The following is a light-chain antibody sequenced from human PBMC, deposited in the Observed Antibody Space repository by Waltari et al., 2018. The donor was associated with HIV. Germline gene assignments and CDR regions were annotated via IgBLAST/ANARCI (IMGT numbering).Light chain of an antibody. CDR2: EVS. CDR1: SSDVGSYNL. V-gene: IGLV2-23*02. Sequence: QPALTQPASVSGSPGQSITISCAGTSSDVGSYNLVSLYQQHPDKAPKLLIYEVSKRPSGVSNRFSGAKSGNTASLTISGLQAEDEADYYCCSYAGSSTPVVFGGGTKLTVL. CDR3: CSYAGSSTPVV. J-gene: IGLJ2*01.